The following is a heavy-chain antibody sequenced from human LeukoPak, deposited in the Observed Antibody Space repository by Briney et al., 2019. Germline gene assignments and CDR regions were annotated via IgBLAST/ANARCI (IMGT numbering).Heavy chain of an antibody. Sequence: ASVKVSCKASGYTFTSYDINWVRQATGQGLEWMGRMNPNSGNTGYAQKFQGRVTITRNTSISTAYMELSSLRSDDTAVYYCARRWSGYREGDYWGQGTLVTVSS. CDR2: MNPNSGNT. D-gene: IGHD3-3*01. V-gene: IGHV1-8*03. J-gene: IGHJ4*02. CDR1: GYTFTSYD. CDR3: ARRWSGYREGDY.